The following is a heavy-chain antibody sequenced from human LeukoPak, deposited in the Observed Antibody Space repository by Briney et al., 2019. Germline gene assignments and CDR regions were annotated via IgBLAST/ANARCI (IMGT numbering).Heavy chain of an antibody. Sequence: PSETLSLTCTVSGGSISSYYWSWIRQPAGMGLEWIGRIYSTGNTNYNPSLKSRVTMSIDTSKNQFSLNLSSVTAADTAVYYCARDGYYVSGSYYTAWGQGTLVTVSS. D-gene: IGHD3-10*01. CDR2: IYSTGNT. J-gene: IGHJ5*02. CDR3: ARDGYYVSGSYYTA. CDR1: GGSISSYY. V-gene: IGHV4-4*07.